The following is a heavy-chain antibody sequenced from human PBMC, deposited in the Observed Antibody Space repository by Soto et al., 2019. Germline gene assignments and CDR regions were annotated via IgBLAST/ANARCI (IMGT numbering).Heavy chain of an antibody. CDR2: IYSGDTS. V-gene: IGHV3-53*04. CDR1: GFTVSSNY. Sequence: EVQLVESGGGLVQPGGSLRLSCAASGFTVSSNYMSWVRQAPGKGLEWVSLIYSGDTSYYADSVKGRFTISRHISRNTLFLQMNSLRPEDTAVYYCASRSASLCTSVSCPTLFNYWGQGTLVTVSS. CDR3: ASRSASLCTSVSCPTLFNY. J-gene: IGHJ4*02. D-gene: IGHD2-2*01.